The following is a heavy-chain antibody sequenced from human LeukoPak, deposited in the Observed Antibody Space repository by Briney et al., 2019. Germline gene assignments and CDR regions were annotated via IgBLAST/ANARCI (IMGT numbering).Heavy chain of an antibody. J-gene: IGHJ6*03. V-gene: IGHV3-9*03. Sequence: GGSLRLSCAASGFSFDDYAMHWVRQAPGKGLEWVSSISWNSDNIDYADSAKGRFTISRDNSKNSLSLQMNSLRAEDMALYYCAKSARRTYHYYYYMDVWGKGTTVTVSS. CDR1: GFSFDDYA. CDR2: ISWNSDNI. CDR3: AKSARRTYHYYYYMDV. D-gene: IGHD6-25*01.